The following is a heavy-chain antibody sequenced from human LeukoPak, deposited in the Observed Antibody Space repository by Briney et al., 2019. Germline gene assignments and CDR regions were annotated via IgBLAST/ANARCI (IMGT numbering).Heavy chain of an antibody. CDR3: AKGRGVDTYYDILTGSLPDAFDI. CDR2: ISGSGGST. V-gene: IGHV3-23*01. D-gene: IGHD3-9*01. CDR1: GFTFSSYA. J-gene: IGHJ3*02. Sequence: GGSLRLSRAASGFTFSSYAMSWVRQAPGKGLEWVSAISGSGGSTYYADSVKGRFTISRDNSKNTLYLQMNSLRAEDTAVYYCAKGRGVDTYYDILTGSLPDAFDIWGQGTMVTVSS.